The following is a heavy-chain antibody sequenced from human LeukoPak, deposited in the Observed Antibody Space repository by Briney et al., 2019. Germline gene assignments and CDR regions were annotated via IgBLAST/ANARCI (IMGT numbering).Heavy chain of an antibody. D-gene: IGHD6-13*01. Sequence: ASVKVSCKASGGTFSSYAISWVRQAPGKGLEWVSVIYSGGSTYYADSVKGRFTISRDDSKNTLYLQMNSLRAEDTAVYYCARGSSSSWDEYYFDYWGQGTLVTVSS. CDR2: IYSGGST. J-gene: IGHJ4*02. V-gene: IGHV3-53*01. CDR1: GGTFSSYA. CDR3: ARGSSSSWDEYYFDY.